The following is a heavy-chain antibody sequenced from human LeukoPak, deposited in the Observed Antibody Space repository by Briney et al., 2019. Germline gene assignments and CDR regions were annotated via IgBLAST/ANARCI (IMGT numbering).Heavy chain of an antibody. CDR2: IKSKTDGGTT. CDR1: GFTFSNAW. D-gene: IGHD5-18*01. J-gene: IGHJ4*02. V-gene: IGHV3-15*01. CDR3: TTDATWIQLWLPYDY. Sequence: GGSPRLSCAASGFTFSNAWMSWVRQAPGKGLEWVGRIKSKTDGGTTDYAAPVKGRFTISRDDSKNTLYLQMNSLKTEDTAVYYCTTDATWIQLWLPYDYWGQGTLVTVSS.